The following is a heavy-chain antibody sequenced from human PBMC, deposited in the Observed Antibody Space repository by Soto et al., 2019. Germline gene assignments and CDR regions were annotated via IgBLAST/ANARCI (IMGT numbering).Heavy chain of an antibody. Sequence: EGQLLQSGGDLVQPGGSLRLSCAGLGLTLRSYAMTWIRQTPEKGLEWVSTISGRSAVPSYADSVNGRFTVSRYNSKHTLYLQMNSLRPDDTAIYYFAKGGPFTGGFDPWGQGTLVTVSA. CDR3: AKGGPFTGGFDP. CDR1: GLTLRSYA. D-gene: IGHD3-16*01. CDR2: ISGRSAVP. J-gene: IGHJ5*02. V-gene: IGHV3-23*01.